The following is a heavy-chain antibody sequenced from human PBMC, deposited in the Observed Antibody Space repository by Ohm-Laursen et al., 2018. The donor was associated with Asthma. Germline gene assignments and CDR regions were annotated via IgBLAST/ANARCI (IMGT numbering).Heavy chain of an antibody. D-gene: IGHD2-2*01. J-gene: IGHJ4*02. Sequence: SQTLSLTCTVSGGSISSYYWSWIRQPPGKGLEWIGYIYYSGSTNYNPSLKSRVTISVDTSKNQFSLKLSSVTAADTAVYYCARALGVVVTVFDYWGQGTLVTVSS. CDR1: GGSISSYY. V-gene: IGHV4-59*01. CDR2: IYYSGST. CDR3: ARALGVVVTVFDY.